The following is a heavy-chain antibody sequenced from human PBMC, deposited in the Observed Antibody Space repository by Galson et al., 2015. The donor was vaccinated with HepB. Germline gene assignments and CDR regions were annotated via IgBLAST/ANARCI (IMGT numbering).Heavy chain of an antibody. D-gene: IGHD6-6*01. CDR1: GFTFSSYA. Sequence: SLRLSCAASGFTFSSYAMHWVRQAPGKGLEWVAVISYDGSNKYYADSVKGRFTISRDNSKNTLYLQMNSLRAEDTAVYYCARDGGQLAPYYYYYGMDVWGQGTTVTVSS. CDR2: ISYDGSNK. J-gene: IGHJ6*02. V-gene: IGHV3-30-3*01. CDR3: ARDGGQLAPYYYYYGMDV.